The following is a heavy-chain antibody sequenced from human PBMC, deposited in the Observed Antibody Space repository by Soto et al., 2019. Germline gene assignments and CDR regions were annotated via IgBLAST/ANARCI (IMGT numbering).Heavy chain of an antibody. CDR3: ARERGGIDY. V-gene: IGHV3-53*02. Sequence: EVQLVETGGGLIQPGGSLTLSCAVSGFTVSGNYMSRVRQAPGKGLDWVSMIYTDGTTYYADSVKGRFTISRDTSNNMIYLQMNSLRGEDTAVYYCARERGGIDYWGQGTLVTVSS. CDR2: IYTDGTT. J-gene: IGHJ4*02. D-gene: IGHD3-10*01. CDR1: GFTVSGNY.